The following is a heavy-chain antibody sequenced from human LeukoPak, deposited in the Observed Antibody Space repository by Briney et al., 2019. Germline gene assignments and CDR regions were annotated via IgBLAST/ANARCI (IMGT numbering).Heavy chain of an antibody. CDR2: INHSGST. V-gene: IGHV4-38-2*02. Sequence: PSETLSLTCTVSGYSISSDYYWGWIRQPPGKGLEWIGEINHSGSTNYNPSLKSRVTISVDTSKSQFSLKLSSVTAADTAVYYCARHNPPYDFWSGYPPPHFDYWGQGTLVTVSS. CDR3: ARHNPPYDFWSGYPPPHFDY. J-gene: IGHJ4*02. CDR1: GYSISSDYY. D-gene: IGHD3-3*01.